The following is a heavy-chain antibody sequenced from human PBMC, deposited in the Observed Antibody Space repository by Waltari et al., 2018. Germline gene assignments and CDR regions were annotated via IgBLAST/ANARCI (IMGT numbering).Heavy chain of an antibody. V-gene: IGHV3-21*01. CDR1: GFNFNPQH. CDR3: ARAGRNGYSYLDY. J-gene: IGHJ4*02. Sequence: EVNLVESGGGLVRPGGSMRLYCPAAGFNFNPQHINWVRQAPGKGLEWVSLISSTGTYTFYADSVKGRFSISRDNAQTSVYLQLNSLKVEDTAVYYCARAGRNGYSYLDYWGQGTLVTVST. CDR2: ISSTGTYT. D-gene: IGHD2-15*01.